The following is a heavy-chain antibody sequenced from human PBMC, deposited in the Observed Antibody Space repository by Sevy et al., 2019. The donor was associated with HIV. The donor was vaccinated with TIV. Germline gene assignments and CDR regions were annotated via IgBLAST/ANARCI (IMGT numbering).Heavy chain of an antibody. CDR2: IDYDGNEK. J-gene: IGHJ6*03. Sequence: GGSLRLSCAASGFTFAKYSMSWVRQAPGKGLEWVTFIDYDGNEKHYADSVKGRFTISRDNAQNTLYLQMNSLGDGDTAVYYCAKEVIYYYIDVWGKGTTVTVSS. CDR1: GFTFAKYS. CDR3: AKEVIYYYIDV. V-gene: IGHV3-30*02.